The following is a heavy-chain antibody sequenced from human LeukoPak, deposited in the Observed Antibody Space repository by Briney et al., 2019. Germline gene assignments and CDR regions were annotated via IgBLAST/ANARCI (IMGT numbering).Heavy chain of an antibody. D-gene: IGHD3-3*01. CDR3: ARDHPRAIFGVVISYGMDV. J-gene: IGHJ6*02. V-gene: IGHV1-2*02. Sequence: GASVEVSCKASGYTFTGYYMHWVRQAPGQGLEWMGWINPNSGGTNYAQKFQGRVTMTRDTSISTAYMELSRLRSDDTAVYYCARDHPRAIFGVVISYGMDVWGQGTTVTVSS. CDR1: GYTFTGYY. CDR2: INPNSGGT.